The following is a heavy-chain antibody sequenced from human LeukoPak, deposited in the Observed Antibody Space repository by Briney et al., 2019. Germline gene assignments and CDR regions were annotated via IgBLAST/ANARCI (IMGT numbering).Heavy chain of an antibody. V-gene: IGHV4-39*07. Sequence: PSETLSLTCTVSGGSISRNSDYWGWIRQPPGKRLEWIGSIYYGGSTYYNPSLKSRVTISVDTSKNQLSLKLSSVTAADTAVYYCARDVGTVAGYFDFWGRGTLVTVSS. D-gene: IGHD6-19*01. CDR1: GGSISRNSDY. J-gene: IGHJ4*02. CDR2: IYYGGST. CDR3: ARDVGTVAGYFDF.